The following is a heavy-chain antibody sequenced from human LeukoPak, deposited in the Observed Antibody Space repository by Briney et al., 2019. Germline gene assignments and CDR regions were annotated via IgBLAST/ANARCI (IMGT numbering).Heavy chain of an antibody. Sequence: GGSLRLSCAASGFTVSSNYMSWVRQAPGKGLEWVSVIYSGGSTYYADSVKGRFTISRDNSKNTLYLQMNSLRAEDTAVYYCARDYGVTDSSSWYGYWGQGTLVTVSS. V-gene: IGHV3-53*01. CDR3: ARDYGVTDSSSWYGY. CDR1: GFTVSSNY. J-gene: IGHJ4*02. CDR2: IYSGGST. D-gene: IGHD6-13*01.